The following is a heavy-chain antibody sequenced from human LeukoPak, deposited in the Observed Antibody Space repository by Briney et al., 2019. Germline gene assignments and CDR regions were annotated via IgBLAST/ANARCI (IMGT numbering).Heavy chain of an antibody. Sequence: GESLRLSCAASGFPFDIYNMNWVRQAPGKGLEWVSSISSSSSYIYYADSVKGRFTISRDNAKNSLYLQMNSLRAEDTAVYYCARTMGDYNWTLDGSEQNYFDYWGKGTLVTVSS. CDR1: GFPFDIYN. V-gene: IGHV3-21*01. CDR2: ISSSSSYI. D-gene: IGHD1-20*01. J-gene: IGHJ4*02. CDR3: ARTMGDYNWTLDGSEQNYFDY.